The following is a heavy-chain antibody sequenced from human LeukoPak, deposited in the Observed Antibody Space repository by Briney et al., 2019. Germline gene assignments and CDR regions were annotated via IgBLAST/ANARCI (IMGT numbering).Heavy chain of an antibody. V-gene: IGHV4-30-4*01. CDR2: IYYSGST. Sequence: SQTLSLTCTVSGGSISSGDYYWSWIRQPPGKGLEWIGYIYYSGSTYYNPSLKSRVTISVDTSKDQFSLKLSSVTAADTAVYYWARRTGYSYGLGYYYGMDVWGQGTTVTVSS. CDR1: GGSISSGDYY. J-gene: IGHJ6*02. D-gene: IGHD5-18*01. CDR3: ARRTGYSYGLGYYYGMDV.